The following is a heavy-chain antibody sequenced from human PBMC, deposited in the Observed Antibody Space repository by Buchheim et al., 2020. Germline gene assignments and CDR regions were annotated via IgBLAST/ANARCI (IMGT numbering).Heavy chain of an antibody. D-gene: IGHD3-10*01. Sequence: EVQLVESGGGLVQPGGSLRLSCAASGFTFSSYSMNWVRQAPGKGLEWVSYISSSSSTIYYADSVKGRFTISRDNAKTSLYLQMNSLRAEDTAVYYCAREIYYYGSGSYYLYYYYGMDVWGQGTT. V-gene: IGHV3-48*01. J-gene: IGHJ6*02. CDR3: AREIYYYGSGSYYLYYYYGMDV. CDR1: GFTFSSYS. CDR2: ISSSSSTI.